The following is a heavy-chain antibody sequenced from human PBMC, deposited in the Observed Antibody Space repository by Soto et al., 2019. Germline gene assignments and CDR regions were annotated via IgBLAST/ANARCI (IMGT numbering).Heavy chain of an antibody. Sequence: GGSLRLSCTASGFTFRGYAVNWARQAPGKGLEWVGFIRSTAYGEIPEYAASVKGRFTIFRDDSKAMAYLQMNSLKTEDTAVYYCGRSFVSCYYYWGQGTLVTVSS. V-gene: IGHV3-49*04. D-gene: IGHD3-3*01. CDR3: GRSFVSCYYY. J-gene: IGHJ4*02. CDR1: GFTFRGYA. CDR2: IRSTAYGEIP.